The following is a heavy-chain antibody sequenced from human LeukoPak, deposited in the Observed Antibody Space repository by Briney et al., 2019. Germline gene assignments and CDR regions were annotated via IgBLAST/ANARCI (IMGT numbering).Heavy chain of an antibody. J-gene: IGHJ4*02. CDR2: INHSGST. CDR3: ARGRYSSGWYGAYYFDY. Sequence: PSETLSLTCAVYGGSFSGYYWSWIRQPPGKGLEWIGEINHSGSTNYNPSLKSRVTISVDTSKNQFSLKLSSVTAADTAVYYCARGRYSSGWYGAYYFDYWGQGTLVTVSS. CDR1: GGSFSGYY. D-gene: IGHD6-19*01. V-gene: IGHV4-34*01.